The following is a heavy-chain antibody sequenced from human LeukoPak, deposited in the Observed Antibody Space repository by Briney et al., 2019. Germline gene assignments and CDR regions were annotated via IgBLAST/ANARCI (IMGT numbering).Heavy chain of an antibody. CDR3: ARSMIGWHDYSLLDY. Sequence: ASVTVSCTASGYTFTSYDINWVRQATGQGLEWMGWMNPNSGNTGYAQKFQGRVTMTRNTSISTAYMELSSLRSEDTAVYYCARSMIGWHDYSLLDYWGQGTLVTVSS. V-gene: IGHV1-8*01. J-gene: IGHJ4*02. CDR2: MNPNSGNT. CDR1: GYTFTSYD. D-gene: IGHD4-11*01.